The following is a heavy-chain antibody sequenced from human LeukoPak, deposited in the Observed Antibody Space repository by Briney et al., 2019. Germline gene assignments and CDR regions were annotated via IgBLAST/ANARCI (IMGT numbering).Heavy chain of an antibody. V-gene: IGHV3-7*01. Sequence: PGGSLRLSCAASGFTFSAYWMSWVRQVPGKGLEWVANIKEDESEKYYVDSVKGRFTISRDNAKNSLYLQMNSLRAEDTAVYYCARIIRPTNMAPYCDYWGPGTLVTVSS. CDR2: IKEDESEK. CDR1: GFTFSAYW. D-gene: IGHD5-24*01. J-gene: IGHJ4*02. CDR3: ARIIRPTNMAPYCDY.